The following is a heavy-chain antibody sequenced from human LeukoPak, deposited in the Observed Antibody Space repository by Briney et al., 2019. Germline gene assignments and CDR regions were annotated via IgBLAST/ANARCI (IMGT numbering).Heavy chain of an antibody. J-gene: IGHJ4*02. CDR3: ARGSSQYSSSWQLDF. CDR2: IYYSGST. Sequence: SETLSLTCTVSGGSISSSSYYWGWIRQPPGKGLEWIGSIYYSGSTYYNPSLKSRVTISVDTSKNQFSLKLSSVTAADTAVYYCARGSSQYSSSWQLDFWGQGTLVTVSS. CDR1: GGSISSSSYY. D-gene: IGHD6-13*01. V-gene: IGHV4-39*07.